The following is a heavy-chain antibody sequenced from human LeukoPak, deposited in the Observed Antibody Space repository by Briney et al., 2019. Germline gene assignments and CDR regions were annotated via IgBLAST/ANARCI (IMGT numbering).Heavy chain of an antibody. CDR2: IYGGGTNT. CDR1: GFSFSSFA. J-gene: IGHJ4*02. Sequence: GGSLRPSCAGSGFSFSSFAMTWVRQAPGKGLEWVSTIYGGGTNTFYADSVKGRFTSSRDDSKNMQFLEMDSLRPEDTAVYFCAKRITEAAGIYFDSWGQGTLVTVSS. CDR3: AKRITEAAGIYFDS. D-gene: IGHD6-19*01. V-gene: IGHV3-23*01.